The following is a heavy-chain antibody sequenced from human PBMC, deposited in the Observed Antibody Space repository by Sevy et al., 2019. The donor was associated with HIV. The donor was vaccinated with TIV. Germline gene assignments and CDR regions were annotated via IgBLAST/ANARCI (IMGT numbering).Heavy chain of an antibody. CDR3: AREGGYSDEGMDV. Sequence: GGSLRLSCAASGFTISRYDMNWVRQAPGKGLEWVSYISSSSSNLYYADSVKGRFTISRDNAKNSLHVQMNSLRAEDTAVYYCAREGGYSDEGMDVWGQGTTVTVSS. CDR2: ISSSSSNL. V-gene: IGHV3-48*01. CDR1: GFTISRYD. J-gene: IGHJ6*02. D-gene: IGHD5-12*01.